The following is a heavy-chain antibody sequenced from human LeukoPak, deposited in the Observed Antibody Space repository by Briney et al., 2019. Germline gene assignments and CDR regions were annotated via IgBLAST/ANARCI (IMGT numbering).Heavy chain of an antibody. V-gene: IGHV4-59*01. CDR3: ARVSGSGWYDGY. CDR2: IYYSGST. J-gene: IGHJ4*02. Sequence: SETLSLTCTVSGGSISSYYWSWIRQPPGKGLEWIGYIYYSGSTNYHPSLKSRFTISVDTSKNQFSLKLSSVTAADTAVYYCARVSGSGWYDGYWGQGTLVTVSS. CDR1: GGSISSYY. D-gene: IGHD6-19*01.